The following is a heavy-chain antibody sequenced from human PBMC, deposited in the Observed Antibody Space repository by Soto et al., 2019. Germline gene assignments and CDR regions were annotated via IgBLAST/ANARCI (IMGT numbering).Heavy chain of an antibody. J-gene: IGHJ4*02. D-gene: IGHD6-6*01. V-gene: IGHV1-69*01. CDR2: IIPIFGTA. Sequence: QVQLVQSGAEVKKPGSSVKVSCKASGGTFSSYAISWVRQAPGQGLEWMGGIIPIFGTANYAQKFQGRVTITADESTSTAYMELSSLRSEDTAVYYCATNAPIAAPNRLFDTFLPFDYWGQGTLVTVSS. CDR3: ATNAPIAAPNRLFDTFLPFDY. CDR1: GGTFSSYA.